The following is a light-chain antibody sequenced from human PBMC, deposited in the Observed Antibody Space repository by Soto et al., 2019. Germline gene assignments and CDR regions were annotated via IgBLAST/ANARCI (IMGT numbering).Light chain of an antibody. CDR2: AAS. CDR1: QGISTY. CDR3: QKYNSAPWT. V-gene: IGKV1-27*01. J-gene: IGKJ1*01. Sequence: DIQVTQSPSSLSASVGDRVTITCRASQGISTYLAWYQQKPGKVPKLLIYAASTLQSGVPSRFSGSGAGTDFTLTINSLQPEDVATYYCQKYNSAPWTFGQGTKVEI.